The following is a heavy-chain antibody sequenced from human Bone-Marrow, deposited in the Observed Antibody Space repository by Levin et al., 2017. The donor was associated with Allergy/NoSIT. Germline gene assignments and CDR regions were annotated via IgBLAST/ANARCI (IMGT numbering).Heavy chain of an antibody. J-gene: IGHJ1*01. V-gene: IGHV3-21*01. CDR1: GFTFSSYS. CDR2: ISSSSSYI. Sequence: GGSLRLSCAASGFTFSSYSMNWVRQAPGKGLEWVSSISSSSSYIYYADSVKGRFTISRDNAKNSLYLQMNSLRAEDTAVYYCARGPLNYGVPAEYFQHWGQGTLVTVSS. CDR3: ARGPLNYGVPAEYFQH. D-gene: IGHD4-17*01.